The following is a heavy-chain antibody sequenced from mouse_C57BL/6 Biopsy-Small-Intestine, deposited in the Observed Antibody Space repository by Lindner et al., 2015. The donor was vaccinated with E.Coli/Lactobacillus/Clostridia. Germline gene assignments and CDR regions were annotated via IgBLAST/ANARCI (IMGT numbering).Heavy chain of an antibody. CDR3: ARGRAYDHDAFDY. CDR1: GYAFSSSW. CDR2: IYPGDGDS. Sequence: VQLQESGPELVKPGASVKISCKASGYAFSSSWMNWVKQRPGKGLEWIGRIYPGDGDSDYNGKFKGKATLTADKSSSTAYMQLSSLTSEDSAVYFCARGRAYDHDAFDYWGQGTTLTVSS. J-gene: IGHJ2*01. V-gene: IGHV1-82*01. D-gene: IGHD2-4*01.